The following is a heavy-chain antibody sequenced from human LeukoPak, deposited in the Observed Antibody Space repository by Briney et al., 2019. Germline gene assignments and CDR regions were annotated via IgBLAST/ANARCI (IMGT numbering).Heavy chain of an antibody. J-gene: IGHJ5*02. V-gene: IGHV4-31*03. CDR1: GGSISSGGYY. D-gene: IGHD2-2*02. CDR2: IYYSGST. Sequence: SQTLSLTCTVSGGSISSGGYYWSWIRQHPGKGLEWIGYIYYSGSTYYNLSLKSRVTISVDTSKNQFSLKLSSVTAADTAVYYCARGSIVVVPAAIGSWFDPWGQGTLVTVSS. CDR3: ARGSIVVVPAAIGSWFDP.